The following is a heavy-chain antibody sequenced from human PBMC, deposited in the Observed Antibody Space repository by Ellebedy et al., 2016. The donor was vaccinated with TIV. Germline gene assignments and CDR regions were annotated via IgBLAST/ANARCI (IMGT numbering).Heavy chain of an antibody. J-gene: IGHJ3*01. Sequence: PSETLSLTCTVSGGSISTSSYYWGWIRPPTGKGLEWVSGMTGSGGTTYYADSVKGRFTISRDNSKDTLFLQMNSLRTEDTAIYFCTRDQVGVGPAFDVWGQGTMVTVSS. CDR2: MTGSGGTT. V-gene: IGHV3-23*01. CDR3: TRDQVGVGPAFDV. CDR1: GGSISTSSYY. D-gene: IGHD1-26*01.